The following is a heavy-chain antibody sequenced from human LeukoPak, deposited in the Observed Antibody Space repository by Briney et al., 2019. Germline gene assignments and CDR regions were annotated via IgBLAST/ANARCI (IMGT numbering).Heavy chain of an antibody. V-gene: IGHV4-39*02. D-gene: IGHD6-6*01. CDR2: IYYSGST. Sequence: SETLSLTCTVSGGSISSSSYYWGWIRQPPGKGLEWIGSIYYSGSTYYNPSLKSRVTISVDTSKNQFSLKLSSVTAADTAVYYCARDPMYSISSLGYYYYYYMDVWGKGTTVTVSS. J-gene: IGHJ6*03. CDR1: GGSISSSSYY. CDR3: ARDPMYSISSLGYYYYYYMDV.